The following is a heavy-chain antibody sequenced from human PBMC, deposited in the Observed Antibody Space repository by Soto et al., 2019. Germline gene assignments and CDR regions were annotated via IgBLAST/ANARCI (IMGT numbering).Heavy chain of an antibody. CDR3: ASTPLDYGDYSRFDY. V-gene: IGHV4-59*08. Sequence: SETLSLTCTVSGGSISSYYWSWIRQPPGKGLEWIGYIYYSGSTNYNPSLKSRVTISVDTSKNQFSLKLSSVTAADTAVYYCASTPLDYGDYSRFDYWGQGTLVTVSS. CDR2: IYYSGST. CDR1: GGSISSYY. D-gene: IGHD4-17*01. J-gene: IGHJ4*02.